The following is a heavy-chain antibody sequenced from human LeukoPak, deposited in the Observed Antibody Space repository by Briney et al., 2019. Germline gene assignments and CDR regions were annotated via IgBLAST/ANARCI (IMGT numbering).Heavy chain of an antibody. CDR1: GFSIHQSS. J-gene: IGHJ6*02. V-gene: IGHV3-7*01. D-gene: IGHD2/OR15-2a*01. CDR3: ARIGTTTRGPAGLDV. Sequence: GGSLRLSCKASGFSIHQSSMSWVRQAPVKGLEWVASIRPDGSAVFYVDSVKGRFTFSRDNAKNSLYLHMNSLRAEDTGVYYCARIGTTTRGPAGLDVWGQGTTVTVSS. CDR2: IRPDGSAV.